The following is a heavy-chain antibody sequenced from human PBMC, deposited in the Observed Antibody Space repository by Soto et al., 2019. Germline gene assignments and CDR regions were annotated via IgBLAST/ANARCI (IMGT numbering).Heavy chain of an antibody. D-gene: IGHD3-16*01. J-gene: IGHJ3*02. CDR2: VYNTGRA. V-gene: IGHV4-59*01. CDR3: ARGLYDYVSGTYPLDI. Sequence: QVQLQESGPGLVKPSETLSLSCTVSSASFSNYYWSWIRQPPGKGLECIGSVYNTGRANYNPSLKNRVTISVATPKNLVSLELGSGTAAGTATYYCARGLYDYVSGTYPLDIWGQGAVVTVSA. CDR1: SASFSNYY.